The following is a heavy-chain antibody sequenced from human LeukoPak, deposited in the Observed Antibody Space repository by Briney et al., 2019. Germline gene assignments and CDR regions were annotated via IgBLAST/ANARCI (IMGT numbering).Heavy chain of an antibody. Sequence: GSLRLSCAASGFTFSSYAMSWVRQAPGKGLEWIGSSYHTGSTLYNPSLKSRVTISVDPSKNQFSLKLSSVIVADTAVYYCARDQDYYGSGSYGPDHWGQGTLVTVSS. CDR1: GFTFSSYA. V-gene: IGHV4-38-2*02. CDR2: SYHTGST. CDR3: ARDQDYYGSGSYGPDH. J-gene: IGHJ5*02. D-gene: IGHD3-10*01.